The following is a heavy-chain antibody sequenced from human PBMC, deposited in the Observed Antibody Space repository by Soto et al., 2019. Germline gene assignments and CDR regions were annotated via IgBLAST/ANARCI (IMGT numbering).Heavy chain of an antibody. D-gene: IGHD3-10*01. CDR3: AKYRGSGRELSGYFDY. CDR2: ISYDGSNK. CDR1: GFTFSSYG. Sequence: GGSLRLSCAASGFTFSSYGMHWVRQAPGKGLEWVAVISYDGSNKYYADSVKGRFTISRDNSKNTLYLQMNSLRAEDTAVYYCAKYRGSGRELSGYFDYWGQGTLVTVSS. J-gene: IGHJ4*02. V-gene: IGHV3-30*18.